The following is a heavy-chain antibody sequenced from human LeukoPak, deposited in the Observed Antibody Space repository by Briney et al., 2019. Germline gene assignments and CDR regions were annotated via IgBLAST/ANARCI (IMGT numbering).Heavy chain of an antibody. CDR1: GFTFSSYS. CDR3: ASSLYYYYGMDV. V-gene: IGHV3-21*01. J-gene: IGHJ6*02. Sequence: GGSLRLSCAASGFTFSSYSMNWVRQAPGKGLEWVSSISSSSSYIYYADSVKGRFTISRDNAKNSLYLQMNSLRAEDTAVYYCASSLYYYYGMDVWGQGTTVTASS. CDR2: ISSSSSYI.